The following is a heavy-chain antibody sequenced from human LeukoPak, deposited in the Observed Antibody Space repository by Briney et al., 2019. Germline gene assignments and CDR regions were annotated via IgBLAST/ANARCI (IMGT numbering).Heavy chain of an antibody. CDR3: ARQLGFYYGMDV. D-gene: IGHD6-6*01. CDR1: GGSISSGDYY. CDR2: IYYSGST. V-gene: IGHV4-30-4*01. Sequence: SQTLSLTCTVSGGSISSGDYYWSWIRQPPGKGLEWIGYIYYSGSTYYNPPLKSRVTISVDTSKNQFSLKLSSVTAADTAVYYCARQLGFYYGMDVWGQGTTVTVSS. J-gene: IGHJ6*02.